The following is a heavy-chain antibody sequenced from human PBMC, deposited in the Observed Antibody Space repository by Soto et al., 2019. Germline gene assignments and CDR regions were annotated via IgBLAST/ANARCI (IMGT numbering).Heavy chain of an antibody. CDR2: ISAHNGNT. J-gene: IGHJ4*02. CDR3: ERGGYGDY. D-gene: IGHD1-1*01. CDR1: GYAFTTYG. V-gene: IGHV1-18*01. Sequence: QVHLVQSGAEVKKPGASVKVSCKGSGYAFTTYGITWVRQAPGQGLEWMGWISAHNGNTNYAQKLQGRVTVTRDTCTSSAYMGMRSLGAADAALCDCERGGYGDYWGQGALVTVSS.